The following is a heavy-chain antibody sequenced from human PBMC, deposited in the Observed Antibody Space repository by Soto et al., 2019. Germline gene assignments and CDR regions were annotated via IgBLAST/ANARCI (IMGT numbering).Heavy chain of an antibody. Sequence: GGSLRLSCAASGFTFSSYEMNWVRQAPGKGLEWVAVISYDGSNKYYADSVKGRFTISRDNSKNTLYLQMNSLRAEDTAVYYCARPIGSDWFDPWGQGTLGTVSA. CDR1: GFTFSSYE. J-gene: IGHJ5*02. CDR3: ARPIGSDWFDP. V-gene: IGHV3-30-3*01. D-gene: IGHD3-10*01. CDR2: ISYDGSNK.